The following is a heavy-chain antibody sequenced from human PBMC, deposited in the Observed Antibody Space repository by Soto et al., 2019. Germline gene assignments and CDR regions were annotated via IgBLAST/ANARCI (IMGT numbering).Heavy chain of an antibody. CDR3: ARQTRQTTMVPPDFDY. Sequence: PSETLSLTCTVSGGSISLNNDYWAWIRQPPGKGLEWIGTVSYSGTTNYNPTLKNRVSISVDRSKNQFSLRLASVTAADTAVYYCARQTRQTTMVPPDFDYWGQGTLVTVSS. V-gene: IGHV4-39*01. J-gene: IGHJ4*02. D-gene: IGHD4-17*01. CDR2: VSYSGTT. CDR1: GGSISLNNDY.